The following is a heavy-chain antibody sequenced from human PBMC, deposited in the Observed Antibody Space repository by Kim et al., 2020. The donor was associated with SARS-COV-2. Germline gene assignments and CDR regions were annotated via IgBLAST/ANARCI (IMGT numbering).Heavy chain of an antibody. CDR2: ISGSGDAT. CDR1: GFTFSNYA. CDR3: AKGRVEKAPVQHFEW. Sequence: GGSLRLSCAASGFTFSNYAMTWVRQAPGKGLEWVSVISGSGDATFYADSVKGRFTISRDNSKNTLYLQMNSLRAEDTAMYFCAKGRVEKAPVQHFEWWGQGTLVTVSS. J-gene: IGHJ4*02. V-gene: IGHV3-23*01. D-gene: IGHD5-18*01.